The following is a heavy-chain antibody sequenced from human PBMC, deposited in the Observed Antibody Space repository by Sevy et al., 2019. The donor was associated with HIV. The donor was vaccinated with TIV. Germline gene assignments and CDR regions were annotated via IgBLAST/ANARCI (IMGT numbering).Heavy chain of an antibody. V-gene: IGHV3-23*01. D-gene: IGHD3-10*01. Sequence: GGSLRLSCAASGFTFSSYAMSWVRQAPGKGLEWVSAISGSGDSTYYADSVKGRFTISRDNSKNTLYLQMNSLRAEDTAVYYCAKVGTMVQGAAPFDYWGQGTLVTVSS. J-gene: IGHJ4*02. CDR1: GFTFSSYA. CDR3: AKVGTMVQGAAPFDY. CDR2: ISGSGDST.